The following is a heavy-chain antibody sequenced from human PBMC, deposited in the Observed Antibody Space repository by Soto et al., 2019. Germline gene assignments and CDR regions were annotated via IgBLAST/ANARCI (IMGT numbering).Heavy chain of an antibody. D-gene: IGHD3-9*01. V-gene: IGHV3-53*01. Sequence: GESLRLSCAASGFTISSNYMSWVRQAPGKGVEWVSVIYSGGSTYYADSEKGRFTISKDNSKNTPYLQMNSLRAEDTAVYYWTYHFEALSCYYYYGMDVWGQGTTVTVSS. CDR1: GFTISSNY. J-gene: IGHJ6*02. CDR2: IYSGGST. CDR3: TYHFEALSCYYYYGMDV.